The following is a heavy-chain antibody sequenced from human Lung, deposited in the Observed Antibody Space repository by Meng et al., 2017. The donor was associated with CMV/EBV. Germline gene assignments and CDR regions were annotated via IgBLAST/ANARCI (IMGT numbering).Heavy chain of an antibody. J-gene: IGHJ4*02. Sequence: SVTVSCXASGYTFPNYYVHWVRQAPGQGLEGMGRSKPNSGATNYVQKFQGRLTVTRDTSITTAYMELTRLRSDDTAVYYCTRPPGPSLAAATADAYIDKWGQGTLVTVSS. CDR3: TRPPGPSLAAATADAYIDK. D-gene: IGHD6-13*01. CDR2: SKPNSGAT. CDR1: GYTFPNYY. V-gene: IGHV1-2*02.